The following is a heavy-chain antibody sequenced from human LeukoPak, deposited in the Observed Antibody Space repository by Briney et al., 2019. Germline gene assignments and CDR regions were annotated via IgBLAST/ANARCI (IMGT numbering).Heavy chain of an antibody. CDR3: VRQKKSHGNFDY. CDR1: GFTFSDHA. J-gene: IGHJ4*02. V-gene: IGHV3-13*01. CDR2: VGIAADT. D-gene: IGHD1-26*01. Sequence: QPGGSLRLPCAASGFTFSDHAMHWVRQAPGKGLEWVSAVGIAADTFYPGSVKGRFTISRENAKNSLYLQMNSLRVEDTAVYYCVRQKKSHGNFDYWGQGTLVTVSS.